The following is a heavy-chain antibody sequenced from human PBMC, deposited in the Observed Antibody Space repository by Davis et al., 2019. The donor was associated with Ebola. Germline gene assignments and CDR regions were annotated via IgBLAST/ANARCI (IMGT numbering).Heavy chain of an antibody. D-gene: IGHD5-18*01. V-gene: IGHV4-4*02. CDR3: ARGRRYSYGPPRY. CDR2: IYHSGRT. J-gene: IGHJ4*02. CDR1: GGSISSSNW. Sequence: SETLSLTCAVSGGSISSSNWWSRFRQPPGEKLPGIGEIYHSGRTNYNPSLKSRVTISVDTSKNQFSLKLSSVTAADTAVYYCARGRRYSYGPPRYWGQGTLVTVSS.